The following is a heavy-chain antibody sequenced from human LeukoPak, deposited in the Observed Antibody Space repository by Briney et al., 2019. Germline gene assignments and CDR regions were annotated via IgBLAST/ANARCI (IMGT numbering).Heavy chain of an antibody. Sequence: SETLSLTCTVSGGSINGYYWNWIRQPPGKGLEWIGYIYFSGGTNYNPSLQSRVTISVDTSKNQFSLKLNSVTAADTAVYFCARGEALRQNYGMDVWGQGTTVTVSS. V-gene: IGHV4-59*01. CDR3: ARGEALRQNYGMDV. CDR1: GGSINGYY. CDR2: IYFSGGT. J-gene: IGHJ6*02.